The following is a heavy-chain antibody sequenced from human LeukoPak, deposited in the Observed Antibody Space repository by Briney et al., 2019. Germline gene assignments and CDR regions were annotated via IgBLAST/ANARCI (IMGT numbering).Heavy chain of an antibody. CDR1: GASFSNDY. J-gene: IGHJ4*02. CDR3: ARASEGIGYFDT. CDR2: IYHNGRT. D-gene: IGHD3-3*01. Sequence: TTSETLSLTCTVSGASFSNDYWSWVRQAPGKGLEWIGYIYHNGRTNYSPSLKSRITMSIDTSQNQFSLKLTSATAADTAVYYCARASEGIGYFDTWGRGSLVTVSS. V-gene: IGHV4-59*01.